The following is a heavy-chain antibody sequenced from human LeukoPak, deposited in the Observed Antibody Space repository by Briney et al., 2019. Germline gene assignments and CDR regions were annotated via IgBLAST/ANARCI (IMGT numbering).Heavy chain of an antibody. D-gene: IGHD6-6*01. Sequence: GGSLRLSCAASGFTFSSYAMSWVRQAPGKGLEWVSAISGSGGSTYYADSVKGRFTISRDNSKNTLYLQMNSLRAEDTAVYYCAKPGHSSSSGWLDPWGQGTLVTVSS. J-gene: IGHJ5*02. CDR3: AKPGHSSSSGWLDP. V-gene: IGHV3-23*01. CDR2: ISGSGGST. CDR1: GFTFSSYA.